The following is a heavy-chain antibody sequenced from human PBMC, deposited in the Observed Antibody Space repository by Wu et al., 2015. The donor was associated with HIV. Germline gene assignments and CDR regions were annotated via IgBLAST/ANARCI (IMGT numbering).Heavy chain of an antibody. CDR2: INPTSGTT. Sequence: QVQLVQSGAEVKEPGTSVTLSCKTSGYTFTSYYIHWVRQAPGQGPEWMGLINPTSGTTSYAQKFQGRVTMTRDTSTSTVYVELSSLRSEDAAVYYCATDGDYISGSVYWGQGTLVTVSS. J-gene: IGHJ4*02. CDR1: GYTFTSYY. D-gene: IGHD6-19*01. CDR3: ATDGDYISGSVY. V-gene: IGHV1-46*01.